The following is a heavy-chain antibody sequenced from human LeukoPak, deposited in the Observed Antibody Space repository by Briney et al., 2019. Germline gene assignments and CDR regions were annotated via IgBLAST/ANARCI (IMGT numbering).Heavy chain of an antibody. Sequence: SETLSLTCTVSGGSISSSSYYWGWIRQPPGKGLEWIGRVYYSGSTYYNPSLKSRVTISVDTSKNQFSLKLSSVTAADTAVYYCARDIRADDFRPYYYYYMDVWGKGTTVTVSS. J-gene: IGHJ6*03. D-gene: IGHD3-3*01. CDR2: VYYSGST. CDR1: GGSISSSSYY. V-gene: IGHV4-39*02. CDR3: ARDIRADDFRPYYYYYMDV.